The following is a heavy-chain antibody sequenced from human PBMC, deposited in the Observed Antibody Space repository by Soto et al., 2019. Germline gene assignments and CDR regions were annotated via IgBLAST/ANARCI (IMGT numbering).Heavy chain of an antibody. CDR2: INHLGSI. CDR1: GGSLSDYF. J-gene: IGHJ6*03. D-gene: IGHD2-21*01. CDR3: ARGGISHWAYFYYMDV. V-gene: IGHV4-34*01. Sequence: QVQLQQWGAGLLKPSETLSLTCVVSGGSLSDYFWSWIRQPPGMALEWIGEINHLGSINYNPSLKSRVTMSGDTAKNHFALTLNSVTAADTATYYCARGGISHWAYFYYMDVWDRGTTVTVSS.